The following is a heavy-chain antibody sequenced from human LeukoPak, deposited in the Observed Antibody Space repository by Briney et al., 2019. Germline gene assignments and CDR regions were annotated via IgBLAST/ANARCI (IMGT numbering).Heavy chain of an antibody. CDR2: IYHSGSP. D-gene: IGHD1-1*01. CDR1: GGSISSSSYY. J-gene: IGHJ3*02. Sequence: SETLSLTCTVSGGSISSSSYYWGWIRQPPGKGLEWIVSIYHSGSPYYNPSLKSRFTISVDTSKNQLSLKLSSVTAADTAMYYCARPRTIGTAYDAFDIWGQGTMVTVSS. V-gene: IGHV4-39*07. CDR3: ARPRTIGTAYDAFDI.